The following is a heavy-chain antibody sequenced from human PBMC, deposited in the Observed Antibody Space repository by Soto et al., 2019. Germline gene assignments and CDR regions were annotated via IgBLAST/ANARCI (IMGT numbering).Heavy chain of an antibody. J-gene: IGHJ5*02. Sequence: QTPSFICGISGDRVSRNTASWYWIRQSPSRGLEWLGRTYFRSKWYNDYAVSVKSRIIINPDTSNNQFSLQLNSVTPEDTAVYFCAKGDNLGPKTGYAFDPWGQG. V-gene: IGHV6-1*01. CDR1: GDRVSRNTAS. CDR2: TYFRSKWYN. CDR3: AKGDNLGPKTGYAFDP. D-gene: IGHD5-12*01.